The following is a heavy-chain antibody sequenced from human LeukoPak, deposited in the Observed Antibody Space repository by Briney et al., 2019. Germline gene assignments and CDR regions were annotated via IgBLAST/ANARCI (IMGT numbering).Heavy chain of an antibody. D-gene: IGHD6-19*01. Sequence: ASAKVSCKASGYTFTSYDINWVRQATGQGLEWMGWMNPNSGNTGYAQKFQGRVTMTRNTSISTAYMELSSLRSEDTAVYYCARVASSGWYWYYYYYMDVWGKGTTVTISS. CDR3: ARVASSGWYWYYYYYMDV. CDR2: MNPNSGNT. J-gene: IGHJ6*03. CDR1: GYTFTSYD. V-gene: IGHV1-8*01.